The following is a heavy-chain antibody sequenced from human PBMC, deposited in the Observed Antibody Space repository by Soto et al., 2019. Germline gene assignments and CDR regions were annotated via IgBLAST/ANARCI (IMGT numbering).Heavy chain of an antibody. J-gene: IGHJ4*02. CDR2: INPNSGGT. CDR3: ARVPSRSLSTSIADDIIFDY. D-gene: IGHD6-6*01. V-gene: IGHV1-2*04. Sequence: ASVKVSCKASGYTFTGYYMHWVRQAPGQGLEWMGWINPNSGGTNYAQKFQGWVTMTRDTSISTAYMELSRLRSDDTAVYYCARVPSRSLSTSIADDIIFDYWGQGTLVTVS. CDR1: GYTFTGYY.